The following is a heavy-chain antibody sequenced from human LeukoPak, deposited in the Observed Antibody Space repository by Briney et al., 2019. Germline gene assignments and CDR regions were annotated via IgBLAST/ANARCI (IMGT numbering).Heavy chain of an antibody. Sequence: TSETLSLTCGVSGYSISSGYYWGWIRQPPGKGLQWIGTIYHTGSTYYKPSLKSRVTISVDTSKNQFSLKLSSVTAADTAVYYCARQLFTTSRHFDSWGQGTLVTVSS. V-gene: IGHV4-38-2*01. D-gene: IGHD2-2*01. J-gene: IGHJ4*02. CDR2: IYHTGST. CDR1: GYSISSGYY. CDR3: ARQLFTTSRHFDS.